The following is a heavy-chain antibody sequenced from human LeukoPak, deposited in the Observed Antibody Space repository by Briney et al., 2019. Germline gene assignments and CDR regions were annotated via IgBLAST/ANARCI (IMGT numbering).Heavy chain of an antibody. D-gene: IGHD6-19*01. V-gene: IGHV4-39*02. CDR3: AREVAGTPWIDY. J-gene: IGHJ4*02. Sequence: SETLSLTCTVSGGSISSNNYNWGWIRQPPGKGLEWIGNIYYSGSTYYNPSLKSRITISVDTSKNQFSLKLSSVTAADTAVYYCAREVAGTPWIDYWGQGTLVTVSS. CDR1: GGSISSNNYN. CDR2: IYYSGST.